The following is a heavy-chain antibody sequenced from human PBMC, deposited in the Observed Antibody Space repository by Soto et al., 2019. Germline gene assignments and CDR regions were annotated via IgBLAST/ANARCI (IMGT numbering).Heavy chain of an antibody. J-gene: IGHJ6*02. CDR3: TREDCSSTSCYREVYYYYGMDV. CDR1: GFTFGGYA. V-gene: IGHV3-49*03. D-gene: IGHD2-2*01. Sequence: GGSLRLSCTASGFTFGGYAMSWFRQAPGKGLEWVGFIRSKAYGGTTEYAASVKGRFTISRDDSKSIAYLQMNSLKTEDTAVYYCTREDCSSTSCYREVYYYYGMDVWGQGTTVTVSS. CDR2: IRSKAYGGTT.